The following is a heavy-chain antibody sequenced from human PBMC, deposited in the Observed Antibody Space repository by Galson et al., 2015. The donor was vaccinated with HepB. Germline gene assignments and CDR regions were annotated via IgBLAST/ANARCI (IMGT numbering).Heavy chain of an antibody. J-gene: IGHJ4*02. CDR2: IKSKTDGGTT. CDR3: TTGTAGRRENYFDY. D-gene: IGHD5-18*01. CDR1: GFTFSHAW. V-gene: IGHV3-15*01. Sequence: SLRLSCAASGFTFSHAWMSWVRQAPGKGLEWVGRIKSKTDGGTTDYAAPVKGRFTISRHDSENTLYLQMNSLKTEDTAVYYCTTGTAGRRENYFDYWGQGTLVTVSS.